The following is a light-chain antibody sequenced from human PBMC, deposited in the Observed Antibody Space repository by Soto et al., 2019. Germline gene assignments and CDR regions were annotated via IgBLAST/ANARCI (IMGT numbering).Light chain of an antibody. V-gene: IGKV3-11*01. Sequence: EIVLTHSPATLSLSPGERATLSCGASQSVSRYLAWYQQKHGQAPRXLIYDASNRATGIPARFSGSGSGTDLTITISRLQPEDFEVYYCQQRSNWPITFGQGTRLEIK. CDR1: QSVSRY. J-gene: IGKJ5*01. CDR2: DAS. CDR3: QQRSNWPIT.